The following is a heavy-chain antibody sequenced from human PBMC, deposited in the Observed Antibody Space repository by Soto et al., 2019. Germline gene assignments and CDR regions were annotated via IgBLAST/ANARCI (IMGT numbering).Heavy chain of an antibody. J-gene: IGHJ5*02. CDR1: GYTFTSYD. D-gene: IGHD2-15*01. CDR3: GRGGGYCSGGSCYNWFDP. V-gene: IGHV1-8*01. Sequence: GASVKVSCKASGYTFTSYDINWVRQATGQGLEWMGWMNAYSGNTSYAQKFQGRVTMTTDTSTSTAYMELRSLRSDDTAVYYCGRGGGYCSGGSCYNWFDPWGQGTLVTVSS. CDR2: MNAYSGNT.